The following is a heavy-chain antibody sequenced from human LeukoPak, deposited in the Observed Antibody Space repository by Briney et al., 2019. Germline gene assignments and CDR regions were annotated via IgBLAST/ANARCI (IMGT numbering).Heavy chain of an antibody. V-gene: IGHV7-4-1*02. D-gene: IGHD3-10*01. Sequence: ASVKVSCKASGYPFSAHFLNWVRQAPGQGLEWMGNIDTTTGNPRYAQDFTGRFVFSLDTSVSTAYLQITSLKADDTAAYYYVRGTPTPGMDYWGQGTLVTVSS. CDR1: GYPFSAHF. CDR3: VRGTPTPGMDY. J-gene: IGHJ4*02. CDR2: IDTTTGNP.